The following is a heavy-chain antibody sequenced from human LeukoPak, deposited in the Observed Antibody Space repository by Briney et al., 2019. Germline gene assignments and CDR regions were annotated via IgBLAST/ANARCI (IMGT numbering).Heavy chain of an antibody. Sequence: GGSLRLSCAASGFTFSSYAMHWVRQAPGKGLEWVAVISYDGRNTYHADSVRGRFTISRDNSKNTLYLQMNSLRAEDTAVYYCAKDVVENQYYYDSSGYSVLWGQGTLVTVSS. CDR1: GFTFSSYA. V-gene: IGHV3-30*04. J-gene: IGHJ4*02. CDR2: ISYDGRNT. D-gene: IGHD3-22*01. CDR3: AKDVVENQYYYDSSGYSVL.